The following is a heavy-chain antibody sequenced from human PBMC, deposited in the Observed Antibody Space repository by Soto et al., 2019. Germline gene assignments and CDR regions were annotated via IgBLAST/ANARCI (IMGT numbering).Heavy chain of an antibody. CDR1: GYRCNDLD. CDR2: IDPRSGAS. D-gene: IGHD6-6*01. V-gene: IGHV1-2*02. CDR3: ARDGIAARPTPDY. J-gene: IGHJ4*02. Sequence: SVKLSCKPSGYRCNDLDMRCVRQAPGLGLEWMGWIDPRSGASRKTQRFQGRFTMTRDTSTNTVYMELRSLRSDDTALYYCARDGIAARPTPDYWGQGTRVTVSA.